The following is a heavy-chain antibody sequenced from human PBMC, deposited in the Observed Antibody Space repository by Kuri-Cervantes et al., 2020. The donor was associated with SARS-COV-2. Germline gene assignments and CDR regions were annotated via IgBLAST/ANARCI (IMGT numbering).Heavy chain of an antibody. D-gene: IGHD5-24*01. V-gene: IGHV2-70*04. CDR1: GFSLNTNGNR. J-gene: IGHJ4*02. Sequence: SGPTLVKPTVTLTVTCNFSGFSLNTNGNRVSWIRQTPGKALEWLARIDWDDDKFYSTSLKSRLIIPKDTTKNQVVLTLTNVDPGDTGTYYCARMGDGYDFEFWGQGTVVTVSS. CDR2: IDWDDDK. CDR3: ARMGDGYDFEF.